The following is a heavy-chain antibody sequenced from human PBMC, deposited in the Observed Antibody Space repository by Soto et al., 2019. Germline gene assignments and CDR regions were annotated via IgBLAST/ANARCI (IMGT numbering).Heavy chain of an antibody. J-gene: IGHJ4*02. Sequence: SETLSLTCTVSGGSISNYYWSWIRQPPGKGLEWIGYMYYSGSTNYNPSLKSRVTISVDTSKNQFSLKLSSVTAADTAVYHCARVYCSGGSCYPSGLDYWGQGTLVTVSS. CDR1: GGSISNYY. CDR2: MYYSGST. D-gene: IGHD2-15*01. CDR3: ARVYCSGGSCYPSGLDY. V-gene: IGHV4-59*12.